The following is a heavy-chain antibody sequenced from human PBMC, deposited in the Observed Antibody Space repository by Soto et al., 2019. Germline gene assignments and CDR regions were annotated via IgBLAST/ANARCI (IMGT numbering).Heavy chain of an antibody. CDR1: GGSISSSSYY. J-gene: IGHJ4*02. CDR3: GSSDGGSTIDY. V-gene: IGHV4-39*01. CDR2: IYYSGST. Sequence: PSETLSLTCSVSGGSISSSSYYWGWIRHPPGKGLQWIGTIYYSGSTYYNPSLKSRVTISVDTSKNQFSLKLSSVTAADTAVYYCGSSDGGSTIDYWGQGALVTVS.